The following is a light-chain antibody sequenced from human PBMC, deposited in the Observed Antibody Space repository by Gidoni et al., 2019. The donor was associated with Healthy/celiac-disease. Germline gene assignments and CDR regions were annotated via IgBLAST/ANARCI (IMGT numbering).Light chain of an antibody. CDR1: QGVSSY. Sequence: IVLTQSPATLSLSPGERATLSCRASQGVSSYLAWYQQKPGQAPRLLIYDASNRANGIPARFSGSGPGTDFTLTISSLEPEDFAVYYCQQRSNWPITFGQGTRLEIK. J-gene: IGKJ5*01. V-gene: IGKV3D-11*01. CDR3: QQRSNWPIT. CDR2: DAS.